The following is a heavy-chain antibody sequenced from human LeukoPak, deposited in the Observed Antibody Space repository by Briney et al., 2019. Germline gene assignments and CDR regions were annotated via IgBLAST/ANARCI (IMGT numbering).Heavy chain of an antibody. CDR1: GFTFSSYE. CDR2: IYSGDNT. Sequence: GGSLRLSCAASGFTFSSYEMNWVRQAPGKGLEWVSVIYSGDNTYYADSVKGRFTISRDNSKNTLYLQMNSLRAEDTAVYYCAKVGIDGSGPFDHWGQGTLVTVSS. J-gene: IGHJ4*02. D-gene: IGHD3-10*01. CDR3: AKVGIDGSGPFDH. V-gene: IGHV3-53*01.